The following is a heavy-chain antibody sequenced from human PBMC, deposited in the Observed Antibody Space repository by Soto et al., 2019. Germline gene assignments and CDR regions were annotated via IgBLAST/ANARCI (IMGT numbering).Heavy chain of an antibody. CDR2: ISSGSSTI. CDR1: VISFSTYA. J-gene: IGHJ6*03. Sequence: GGSLRLSCAASVISFSTYAMNWVRQAPGKGLEWVSYISSGSSTIYYAESVKGRFTISRDNAKKSLFLQMNSLRAEDTAVYYCAVDYYYMDVWGKGTTVTVSS. V-gene: IGHV3-48*01. CDR3: AVDYYYMDV.